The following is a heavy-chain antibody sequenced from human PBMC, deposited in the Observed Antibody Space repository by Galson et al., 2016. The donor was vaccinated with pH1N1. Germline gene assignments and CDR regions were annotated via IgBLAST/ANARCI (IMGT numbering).Heavy chain of an antibody. CDR1: GGSIASDGNY. CDR3: TREDIVGGEGWDKGVDL. CDR2: IHHSGTT. J-gene: IGHJ6*02. V-gene: IGHV4-31*03. D-gene: IGHD2-15*01. Sequence: TLSLTCTVSGGSIASDGNYWSWIRQHPGKGLEWIGYIHHSGTTKYSPSLRSRVTISLDRSKNQFSLMFNSLTAADTAVYYCTREDIVGGEGWDKGVDLWGQGATVTVAS.